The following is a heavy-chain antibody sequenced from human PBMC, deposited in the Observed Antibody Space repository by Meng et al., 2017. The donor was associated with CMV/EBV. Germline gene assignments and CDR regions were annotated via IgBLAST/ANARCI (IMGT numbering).Heavy chain of an antibody. D-gene: IGHD2-15*01. CDR3: AKDGSRVVAATPNLDY. CDR1: GSYFSSYG. J-gene: IGHJ4*02. V-gene: IGHV3-30*02. Sequence: SCAAYGSYFSSYGMYWVSQAPGKGLGWLAFIRYDGSNKYYADSVKGRFTISSDNSKNTLYLQMNSMRAAEPAVYYCAKDGSRVVAATPNLDYWGQGTLVTVSS. CDR2: IRYDGSNK.